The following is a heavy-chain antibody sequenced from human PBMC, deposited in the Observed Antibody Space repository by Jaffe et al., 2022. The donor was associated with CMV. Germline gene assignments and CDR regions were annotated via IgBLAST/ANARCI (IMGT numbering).Heavy chain of an antibody. D-gene: IGHD3-16*02. CDR1: GFSLSTSGVG. Sequence: QITLKESGPTLVKPTQTLTLTCTFSGFSLSTSGVGVGWIRQPPGKALEWLALIYWNDDKRYSPSLKSRLTITKDTSKNQVVLTMTNMDPVDTATYYCAHSPLENDYYDYVWGSYREWSFDYWGQGTLVTVSS. CDR3: AHSPLENDYYDYVWGSYREWSFDY. V-gene: IGHV2-5*01. J-gene: IGHJ4*02. CDR2: IYWNDDK.